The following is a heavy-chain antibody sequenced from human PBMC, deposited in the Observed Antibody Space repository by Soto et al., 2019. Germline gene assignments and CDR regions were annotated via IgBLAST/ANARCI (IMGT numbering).Heavy chain of an antibody. J-gene: IGHJ5*02. V-gene: IGHV3-23*01. Sequence: QPGGSLRLSCAASGFTFSSYAMSWVRQAPGKGLEWVSAISGSGGSTYYADSVKGRFTISRDNSKNTLYLQMNSLRAEDTAVYYCAKDQRVSCSSSSGGLSEWFDPWGQGTLVTVSS. CDR3: AKDQRVSCSSSSGGLSEWFDP. CDR1: GFTFSSYA. CDR2: ISGSGGST. D-gene: IGHD6-6*01.